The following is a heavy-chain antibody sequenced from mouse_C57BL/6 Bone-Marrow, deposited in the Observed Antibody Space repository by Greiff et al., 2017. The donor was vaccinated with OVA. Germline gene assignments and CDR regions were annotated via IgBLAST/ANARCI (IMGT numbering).Heavy chain of an antibody. CDR3: ARFGDGYYPFAY. CDR1: GYTITDHF. J-gene: IGHJ3*01. Sequence: VQLQQSGPELVKPGALVKIFCKASGYTITDHFMNWVKQSHGKSLEWIGDIYPNNGGTCYNQKFKGKATLTVDKSSITAYMELRSLTSEDSAVYYCARFGDGYYPFAYWGQGTLVTVSA. D-gene: IGHD2-3*01. CDR2: IYPNNGGT. V-gene: IGHV1-26*01.